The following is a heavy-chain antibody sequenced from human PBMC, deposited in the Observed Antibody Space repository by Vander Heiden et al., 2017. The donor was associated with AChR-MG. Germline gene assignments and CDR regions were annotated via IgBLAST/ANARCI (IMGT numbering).Heavy chain of an antibody. V-gene: IGHV4-39*01. D-gene: IGHD4-17*01. CDR1: GSSTSSCSYY. J-gene: IGHJ6*02. CDR2: IEYSGST. CDR3: ASRDGTTVVTPDDYYGMNV. Sequence: QLPLQESGPGLAKPSETLSLTCTVSGSSTSSCSYYWGWIRQPPGKGLEWIGSIEYSGSTYYNPSLKSRVTISVDTSKNQFSLKLSSVTAADTAVYYCASRDGTTVVTPDDYYGMNVWGQGTTVTVSS.